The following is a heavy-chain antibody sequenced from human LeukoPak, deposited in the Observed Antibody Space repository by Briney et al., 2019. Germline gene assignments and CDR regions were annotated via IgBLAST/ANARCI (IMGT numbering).Heavy chain of an antibody. J-gene: IGHJ4*02. Sequence: GGSLRLSCAASGFTFSRYSMNWVRQAPGKGLEWVSYIGSGSTVIYYADSVKGRFTISRDNAKNSLYLQMNSLRDEDTAVYYCARVAVTTDYWGRGTLVTVSS. CDR2: IGSGSTVI. D-gene: IGHD4-17*01. CDR3: ARVAVTTDY. CDR1: GFTFSRYS. V-gene: IGHV3-48*02.